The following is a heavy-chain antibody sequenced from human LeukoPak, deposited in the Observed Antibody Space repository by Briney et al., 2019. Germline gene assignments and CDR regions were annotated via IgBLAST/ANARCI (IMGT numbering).Heavy chain of an antibody. J-gene: IGHJ3*02. V-gene: IGHV3-7*03. CDR2: IKQDGSEK. Sequence: GGSLRLSCAASGFTFSSYWMSWVRQARGKGLEWVASIKQDGSEKYYVDSVKGRFTISRDNSKNTLYLQMNSLRAEDTAVYYCTRHKELGWLQYKAFDIWGQGTMVTVSS. CDR3: TRHKELGWLQYKAFDI. CDR1: GFTFSSYW. D-gene: IGHD5-24*01.